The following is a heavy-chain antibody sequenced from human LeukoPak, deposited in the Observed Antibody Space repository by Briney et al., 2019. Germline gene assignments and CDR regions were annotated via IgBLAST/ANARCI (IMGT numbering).Heavy chain of an antibody. Sequence: ASVKVSCKASGYTFTGYYMHWVRQAPGQGLEWMGWINPNSGGTNYAQKFQGRVTMTRDTSISTAYMELSRLRSDDTAVYYCARPERSSGWYAAYYMDVWGKGTTVTISS. CDR3: ARPERSSGWYAAYYMDV. V-gene: IGHV1-2*02. CDR2: INPNSGGT. D-gene: IGHD6-19*01. CDR1: GYTFTGYY. J-gene: IGHJ6*03.